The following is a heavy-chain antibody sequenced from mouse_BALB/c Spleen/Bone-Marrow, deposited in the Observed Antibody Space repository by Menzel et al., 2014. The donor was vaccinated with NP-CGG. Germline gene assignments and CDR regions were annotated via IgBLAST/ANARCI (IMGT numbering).Heavy chain of an antibody. J-gene: IGHJ4*01. Sequence: QVQLQQSGAELAKPGASVKMSCKASGYTFTSYWMHWVKQRPGQGLEWIGYINPSSGYTAYNQKFKDKATLTADKSSNTAYMQLSSLTSEDSAVYYCARGNYKAMDYWGQGTSVTVSS. CDR2: INPSSGYT. CDR3: ARGNYKAMDY. CDR1: GYTFTSYW. V-gene: IGHV1-7*01. D-gene: IGHD2-1*01.